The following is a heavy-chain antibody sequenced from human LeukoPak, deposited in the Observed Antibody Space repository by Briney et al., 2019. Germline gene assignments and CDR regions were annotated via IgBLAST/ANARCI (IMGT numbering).Heavy chain of an antibody. Sequence: TSGGSLRLSCAASGFTFSSYSMNWVRQAPGKGLEWVSSISSSSSYIYYADSVKGRFTISRDNAKNSLYLQMNSLRAEDTAVYYCARDRLEDGDYEYYYYGMDVWGQGTTVTVSS. V-gene: IGHV3-21*01. CDR3: ARDRLEDGDYEYYYYGMDV. J-gene: IGHJ6*02. D-gene: IGHD4-17*01. CDR2: ISSSSSYI. CDR1: GFTFSSYS.